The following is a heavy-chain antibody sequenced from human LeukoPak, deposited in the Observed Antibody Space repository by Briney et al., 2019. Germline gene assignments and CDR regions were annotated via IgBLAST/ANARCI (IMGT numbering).Heavy chain of an antibody. J-gene: IGHJ4*02. D-gene: IGHD5-18*01. V-gene: IGHV1-3*01. CDR1: GYSFTAYN. Sequence: GASVKVSCKASGYSFTAYNIHWVRQAPGQRLEWMGWIAPGNGNTKYSQKFQGRVTLTRDTSASTAYMELSSLTSEGTAVFYCARAEMYVDTAMPRFWGQGTLVTVSS. CDR3: ARAEMYVDTAMPRF. CDR2: IAPGNGNT.